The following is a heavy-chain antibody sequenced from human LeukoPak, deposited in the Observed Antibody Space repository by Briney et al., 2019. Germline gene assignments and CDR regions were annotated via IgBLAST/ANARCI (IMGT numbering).Heavy chain of an antibody. V-gene: IGHV4-34*01. CDR1: GGSFSGYY. CDR2: INHSGST. CDR3: ARGYPGYSSSWGSWFDP. Sequence: SETLSLTCAVYGGSFSGYYWSWIRQPPGKGLEWIGEINHSGSTNYNPSLKSRVTISVDASKNQFSLKLSSVTAADTAVYYCARGYPGYSSSWGSWFDPWGQGTLVTVSS. D-gene: IGHD6-13*01. J-gene: IGHJ5*02.